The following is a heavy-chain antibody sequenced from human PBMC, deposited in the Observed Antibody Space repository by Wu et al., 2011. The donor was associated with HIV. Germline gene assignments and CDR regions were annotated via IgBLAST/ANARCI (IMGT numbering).Heavy chain of an antibody. CDR1: GYTFNTYA. CDR2: INPNGGST. J-gene: IGHJ4*02. Sequence: KASGYTFNTYAISWVRQAPGQGLEWMGIINPNGGSTNYEQKFQGRVTMTSDTSTSTVHMELSSLRSEDTAIYYCARAKGKSGGDYWGQGTLVTVSS. CDR3: ARAKGKSGGDY. D-gene: IGHD1-26*01. V-gene: IGHV1-46*02.